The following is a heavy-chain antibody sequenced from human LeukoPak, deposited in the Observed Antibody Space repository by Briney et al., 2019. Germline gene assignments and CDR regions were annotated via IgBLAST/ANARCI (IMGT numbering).Heavy chain of an antibody. CDR1: GFTFSSYG. J-gene: IGHJ6*02. CDR3: AKSLGVPAAPSYYYYGMDG. CDR2: ISYDGSNK. V-gene: IGHV3-30*18. Sequence: GGSLRLSCAASGFTFSSYGMHWVCQAPGKGLEWVAVISYDGSNKYYADSVKGRFTISRDNSKNTLYLQMNSLRAEDTAVYCCAKSLGVPAAPSYYYYGMDGWGQGTTVTDSS. D-gene: IGHD2-2*01.